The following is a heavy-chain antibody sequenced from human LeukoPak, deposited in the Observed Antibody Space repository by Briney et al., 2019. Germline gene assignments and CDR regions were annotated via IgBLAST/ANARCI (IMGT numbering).Heavy chain of an antibody. CDR1: GYTFTGYY. CDR3: ARGAYGSGSYYSNWFDP. J-gene: IGHJ5*02. V-gene: IGHV1-2*06. Sequence: ASVKVSCKASGYTFTGYYMHWVRQAPGQGLEWMGRINPNSGGTNYAQKFRGRVTLTRDTSTSTAYMAQSRLRSDDTAVYYCARGAYGSGSYYSNWFDPWGQGTLVTVSS. CDR2: INPNSGGT. D-gene: IGHD3-10*01.